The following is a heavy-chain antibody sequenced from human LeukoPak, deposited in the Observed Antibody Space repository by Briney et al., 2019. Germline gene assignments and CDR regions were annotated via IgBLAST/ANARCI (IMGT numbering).Heavy chain of an antibody. CDR2: ISSSGSTI. CDR3: AKDGDYYGSGSYPPSFDS. V-gene: IGHV3-11*01. D-gene: IGHD3-10*01. Sequence: GGSLRLSCAASGFTFSDYYMSWIRQAPGKGLEWVSYISSSGSTIYYADSVKGRFTISRDKSKNTLYLQMNSLRAEDTAIYYCAKDGDYYGSGSYPPSFDSWGQGIQVTVSS. J-gene: IGHJ4*02. CDR1: GFTFSDYY.